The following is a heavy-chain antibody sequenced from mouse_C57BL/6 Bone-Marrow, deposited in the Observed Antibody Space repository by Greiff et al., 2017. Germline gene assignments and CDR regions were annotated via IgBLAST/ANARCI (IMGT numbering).Heavy chain of an antibody. J-gene: IGHJ1*03. CDR1: GFTFSDYG. Sequence: EVKLMESGGGLVQPGGSLKLSCAASGFTFSDYGMAWVRQAPRTGPELVAISSNLAYSIFYADPVPGRFTIASENATNTLYLEMSSLRAEDTNRYYCEDEASYYCGSGYDWYFDVWGTGTTVTVSS. D-gene: IGHD1-1*01. CDR2: SSNLAYSI. V-gene: IGHV5-15*04. CDR3: EDEASYYCGSGYDWYFDV.